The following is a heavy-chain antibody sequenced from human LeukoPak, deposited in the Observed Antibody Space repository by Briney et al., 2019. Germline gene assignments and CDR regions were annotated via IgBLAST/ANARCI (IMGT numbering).Heavy chain of an antibody. D-gene: IGHD5-18*01. J-gene: IGHJ4*02. CDR3: ARGRGYSYGYVDY. CDR1: GFTFSSYA. V-gene: IGHV3-30-3*01. Sequence: PGRSLRLSCAASGFTFSSYAMHWVRQAPGKGLEWVAAISYDGSSKYYADSVKGRFTISRDNSKNTLYLQMNSLRAEDTAVYYCARGRGYSYGYVDYWGQGTLVTVSS. CDR2: ISYDGSSK.